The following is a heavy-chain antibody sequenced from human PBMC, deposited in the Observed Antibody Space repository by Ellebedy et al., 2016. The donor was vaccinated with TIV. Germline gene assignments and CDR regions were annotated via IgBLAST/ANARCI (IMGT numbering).Heavy chain of an antibody. CDR2: IYYSGST. D-gene: IGHD1-20*01. V-gene: IGHV4-39*01. J-gene: IGHJ3*02. Sequence: MPGGSLRLSCTVSGGSISSSSYYWGWIRQPPGKGLEWIGSIYYSGSTYYNPSLKSRVTISVDTSKNQFSLKLSSVTAADTAVYYCARRDNWNVGAFDIWGQGTMVTVSS. CDR3: ARRDNWNVGAFDI. CDR1: GGSISSSSYY.